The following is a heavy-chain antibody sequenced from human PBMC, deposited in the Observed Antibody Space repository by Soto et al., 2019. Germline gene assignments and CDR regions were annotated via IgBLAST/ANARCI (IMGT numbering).Heavy chain of an antibody. CDR1: GGSVSSGSYY. D-gene: IGHD5-18*01. CDR3: AGEGYGPYYYYYYAMDV. V-gene: IGHV4-61*01. Sequence: QVQLQESGPGLVKPSETLSLTCTVSGGSVSSGSYYWSWIRQPPGKGLEWIGYIYYRGSTNYNPSLKSRVTISVDTSKNQFSLKLSSVTAADTAVYYCAGEGYGPYYYYYYAMDVWGQGTTVTVSS. CDR2: IYYRGST. J-gene: IGHJ6*02.